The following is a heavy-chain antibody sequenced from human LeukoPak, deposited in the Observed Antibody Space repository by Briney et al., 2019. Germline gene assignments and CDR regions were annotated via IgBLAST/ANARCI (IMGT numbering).Heavy chain of an antibody. CDR1: GYTFTGYY. V-gene: IGHV1-2*02. CDR2: INPNSGGT. D-gene: IGHD1-26*01. J-gene: IGHJ6*03. Sequence: ASVKVSCKASGYTFTGYYMHWVRQAPGQGLEWMGWINPNSGGTNYAQKFQGRVTMTRDTSISTAYMELSRLRSDDAAVYYCARGMEPYYYMDVWGKGTTVTVSS. CDR3: ARGMEPYYYMDV.